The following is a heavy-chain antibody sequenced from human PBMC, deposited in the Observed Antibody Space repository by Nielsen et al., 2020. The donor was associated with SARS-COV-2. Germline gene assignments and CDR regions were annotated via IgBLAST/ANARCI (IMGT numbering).Heavy chain of an antibody. J-gene: IGHJ4*02. D-gene: IGHD2-15*01. CDR2: ISSGSSTM. CDR3: TRGFYSQSDC. CDR1: GFTFHSST. V-gene: IGHV3-48*01. Sequence: GESLKISCVASGFTFHSSTMNWVRQAPGKGLEWLSYISSGSSTMYYADSVKGRFTMSRDNGKNSLYLQMNTLRSEDTALYYCTRGFYSQSDCWGQGTLVTVSS.